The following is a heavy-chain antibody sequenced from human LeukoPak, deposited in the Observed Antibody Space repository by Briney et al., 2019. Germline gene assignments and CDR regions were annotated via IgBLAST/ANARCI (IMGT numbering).Heavy chain of an antibody. CDR2: ISPSGGST. Sequence: GASVKVSCKAFGYTFTSNYMHWVRQAPGQGPEWMGVISPSGGSTTYAQKLQGRVTMTTDTSTSTAYMELRSLRSDDTAVYYCARDLGGGSRPPSPNWFDPWGQGTLVTVSS. CDR3: ARDLGGGSRPPSPNWFDP. V-gene: IGHV1-46*01. J-gene: IGHJ5*02. D-gene: IGHD1-26*01. CDR1: GYTFTSNY.